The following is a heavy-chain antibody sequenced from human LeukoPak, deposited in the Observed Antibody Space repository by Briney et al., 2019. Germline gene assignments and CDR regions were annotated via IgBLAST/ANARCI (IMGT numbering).Heavy chain of an antibody. CDR3: AREVSSSSHYYYYYMDV. CDR1: GGSISSYY. Sequence: SETLSLTCTVSGGSISSYYWSWIRQPPGKGLEWIGYIYYSGSTNYNPSLKSRVTISVDTSKNQFSLKLSSATAADTAVYYCAREVSSSSHYYYYYMDVWGKGTTVTVSS. J-gene: IGHJ6*03. D-gene: IGHD6-6*01. V-gene: IGHV4-59*01. CDR2: IYYSGST.